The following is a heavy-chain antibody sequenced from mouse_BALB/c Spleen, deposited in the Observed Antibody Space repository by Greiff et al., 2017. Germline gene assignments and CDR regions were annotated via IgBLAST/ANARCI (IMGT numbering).Heavy chain of an antibody. D-gene: IGHD2-1*01. CDR3: AREGDYGRVAY. CDR1: GYSITSDYA. V-gene: IGHV3-2*02. Sequence: EVQLQQSGPGLVKPSQSLSLTCTVTGYSITSDYAWNWIRQFPGNKLEWMGYISYSGSTSYNPSLKSRISITRDTSKNQFFLQLNSVTTEDTATYYCAREGDYGRVAYWGQGTLVTVSA. CDR2: ISYSGST. J-gene: IGHJ3*01.